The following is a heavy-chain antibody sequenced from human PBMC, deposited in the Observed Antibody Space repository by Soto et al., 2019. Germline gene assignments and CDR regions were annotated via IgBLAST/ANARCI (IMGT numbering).Heavy chain of an antibody. CDR3: ARYGNRGPDFYYGMDV. CDR1: GYTFTSYA. J-gene: IGHJ6*02. V-gene: IGHV1-3*01. Sequence: ASVKVSFKASGYTFTSYAMHWVRQAPGQRLEWMGWINAGNGNTKYSQKFQGRVTITRDTSASTAYMELSSLRSEDTATYYCARYGNRGPDFYYGMDVWGRGTTVTVSS. CDR2: INAGNGNT. D-gene: IGHD3-10*01.